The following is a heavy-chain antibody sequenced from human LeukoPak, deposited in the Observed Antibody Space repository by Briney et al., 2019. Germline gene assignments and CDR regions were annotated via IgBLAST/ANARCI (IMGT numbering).Heavy chain of an antibody. V-gene: IGHV3-21*01. D-gene: IGHD4-17*01. CDR3: ARDVAYGDVIFDY. J-gene: IGHJ4*02. Sequence: GGSLRLSCAASGFTFSSYSMNWVRQAPGEGLEWVSSISSSSSYIYYADSVKGRFTISRDNAKNSLYLQMNSLRAEDTAVYYCARDVAYGDVIFDYWGQGTLVTVSS. CDR2: ISSSSSYI. CDR1: GFTFSSYS.